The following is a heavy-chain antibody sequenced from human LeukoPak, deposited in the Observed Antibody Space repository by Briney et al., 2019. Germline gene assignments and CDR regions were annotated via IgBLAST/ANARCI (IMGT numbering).Heavy chain of an antibody. V-gene: IGHV5-51*01. CDR1: GYSFTNYW. D-gene: IGHD2-2*01. CDR2: IYPGDSDT. Sequence: GESLKISCEASGYSFTNYWIGWVRQMPGIGLEWVGVIYPGDSDTRYSPSFQGQVTISADKSISTAYLHWSSLKASDTAMYYCARRPGSHCSSTSCHAFDIWGQGTMVTVSS. J-gene: IGHJ3*02. CDR3: ARRPGSHCSSTSCHAFDI.